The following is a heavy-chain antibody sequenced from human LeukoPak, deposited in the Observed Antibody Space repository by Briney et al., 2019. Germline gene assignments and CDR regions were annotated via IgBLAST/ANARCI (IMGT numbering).Heavy chain of an antibody. CDR2: IYYSGST. V-gene: IGHV4-59*01. D-gene: IGHD2-21*02. Sequence: SETLSLTCTVSGGSISSYYWGWIRQPPGKGLEWIGYIYYSGSTNYNPSLKSRVTISVDTSKNKFSLKLRSVTAADTAVYYCARVCGGDCYPLGFDPWGQGTLVTVSS. CDR3: ARVCGGDCYPLGFDP. J-gene: IGHJ5*02. CDR1: GGSISSYY.